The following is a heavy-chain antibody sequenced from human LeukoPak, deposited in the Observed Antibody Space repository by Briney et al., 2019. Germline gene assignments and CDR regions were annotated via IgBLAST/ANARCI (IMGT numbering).Heavy chain of an antibody. Sequence: SETLSLTCTVSGGSISSHYWSWIRQPPGKGLEWIGYIYYSGSTNYNPSLKSRVTISVDTSKNQFSLKLSSVTAADTAVYYCARGPRIAARVRYPTPYNWFDPWGQGTLVTVSS. V-gene: IGHV4-59*11. CDR3: ARGPRIAARVRYPTPYNWFDP. J-gene: IGHJ5*02. CDR1: GGSISSHY. CDR2: IYYSGST. D-gene: IGHD6-6*01.